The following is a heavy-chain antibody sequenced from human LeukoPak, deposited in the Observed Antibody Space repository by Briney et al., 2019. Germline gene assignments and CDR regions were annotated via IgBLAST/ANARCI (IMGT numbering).Heavy chain of an antibody. J-gene: IGHJ4*02. CDR1: GFTFSSYA. CDR3: ARDRDQLRYFDWSLDY. CDR2: ISSSSSYI. Sequence: GGSLRLSCAASGFTFSSYAMSWVRQAPGKGLDWVSSISSSSSYIYYADSVKGRFTISRDNAKNSLSLQMNSLRAEDTAVYYCARDRDQLRYFDWSLDYWGQGTLVTVSS. D-gene: IGHD3-9*01. V-gene: IGHV3-21*01.